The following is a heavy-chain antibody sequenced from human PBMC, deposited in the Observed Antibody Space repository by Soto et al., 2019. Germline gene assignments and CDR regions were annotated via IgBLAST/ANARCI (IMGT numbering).Heavy chain of an antibody. CDR3: AREDCSNGICYGGGIDY. V-gene: IGHV3-21*01. J-gene: IGHJ4*02. CDR1: GFTCSTYS. Sequence: EVQMVESGGGLVKPGGSLRLSCAASGFTCSTYSMDWVRQAPGEGLEWVSSIVSSSTSTYYADSLKGRFTISRDNAKNSLYLQMDSLRAEDTAVYYCAREDCSNGICYGGGIDYWGQGTLVTVSS. CDR2: IVSSSTST. D-gene: IGHD2-8*01.